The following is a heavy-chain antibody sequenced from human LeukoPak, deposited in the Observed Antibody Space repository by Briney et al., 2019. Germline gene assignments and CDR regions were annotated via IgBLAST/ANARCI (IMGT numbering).Heavy chain of an antibody. CDR1: GYTFTSYG. Sequence: SSVKVSCKASGYTFTSYGISWVRQAPRQGLEWMGWISAYNGNTNYAQKLQGRVTMTTDTSTSTAYMELRSLTSDDTAGYYCARVPAKYSPDAFDIWGQGTMVTVSS. D-gene: IGHD2-21*01. CDR3: ARVPAKYSPDAFDI. V-gene: IGHV1-18*01. J-gene: IGHJ3*02. CDR2: ISAYNGNT.